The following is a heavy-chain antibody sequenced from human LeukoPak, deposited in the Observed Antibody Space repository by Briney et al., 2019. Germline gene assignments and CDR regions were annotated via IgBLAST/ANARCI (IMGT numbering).Heavy chain of an antibody. CDR2: ISGSGGTT. CDR3: ASHSTATEWELLS. Sequence: PGGSLRLSCAASGFTFSSYAMSWVRQAPGKGLEWVSSISGSGGTTYYADSVKGRFTISRDNSKNTLYLQMNSLRAEDTAVYYCASHSTATEWELLSWGQGTLVTVSS. CDR1: GFTFSSYA. D-gene: IGHD1-26*01. V-gene: IGHV3-23*01. J-gene: IGHJ4*02.